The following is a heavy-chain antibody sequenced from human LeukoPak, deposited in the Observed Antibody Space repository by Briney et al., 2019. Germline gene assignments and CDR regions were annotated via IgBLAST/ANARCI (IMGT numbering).Heavy chain of an antibody. Sequence: GASVKVSCKASGYTFTDYYMHWVRQAPGQGLEWMGWIHSTSGGTSYAQNFQGRVTMTRDTSISTAYMELTSLTSDDTAVYYCASPSGILRNTYAHWGQGTLVTVSS. CDR1: GYTFTDYY. J-gene: IGHJ4*02. CDR3: ASPSGILRNTYAH. V-gene: IGHV1-2*02. CDR2: IHSTSGGT. D-gene: IGHD3-10*01.